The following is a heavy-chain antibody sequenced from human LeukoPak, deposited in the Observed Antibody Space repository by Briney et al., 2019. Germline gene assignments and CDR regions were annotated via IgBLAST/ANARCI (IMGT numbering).Heavy chain of an antibody. CDR1: GFTFSSYG. D-gene: IGHD6-13*01. Sequence: GRSPRLSCAASGFTFSSYGTHWVRQAPGKGLEWVAVISYDGSNKYYADSVKGRFTISRDNSKNTLYLQMNSLRAEDTAVYCCAKGGIAAAAPDYWGQGTLVTVSS. CDR3: AKGGIAAAAPDY. J-gene: IGHJ4*02. CDR2: ISYDGSNK. V-gene: IGHV3-30*18.